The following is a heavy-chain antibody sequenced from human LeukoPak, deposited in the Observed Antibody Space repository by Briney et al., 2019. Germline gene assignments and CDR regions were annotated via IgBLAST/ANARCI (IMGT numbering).Heavy chain of an antibody. CDR2: IYYSGST. V-gene: IGHV4-59*12. Sequence: PSETLSLMCTVSGGSIRSYYWSWTRQPPGKGLEWIGYIYYSGSTNYNPSLKSRVTMSVDTSKNQFSLQLNSVTPEDTAVYYCARDRWSYYFDYWGQGALVTVSS. D-gene: IGHD6-13*01. CDR1: GGSIRSYY. J-gene: IGHJ4*02. CDR3: ARDRWSYYFDY.